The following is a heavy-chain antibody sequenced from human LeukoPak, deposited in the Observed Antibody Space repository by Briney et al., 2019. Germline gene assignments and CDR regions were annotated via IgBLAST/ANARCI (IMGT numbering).Heavy chain of an antibody. Sequence: GGSLRLSCAASGFTVSSSNYMNWVRQAPGRGLEWVSGIYTGGTTYYTDSVKGRFTISRDNPNNTLYLQMHSLRAEDTAVYYCAREISRFGIWGQGTLITVSS. D-gene: IGHD3-16*01. CDR1: GFTVSSSNY. J-gene: IGHJ4*02. CDR2: IYTGGTT. CDR3: AREISRFGI. V-gene: IGHV3-66*01.